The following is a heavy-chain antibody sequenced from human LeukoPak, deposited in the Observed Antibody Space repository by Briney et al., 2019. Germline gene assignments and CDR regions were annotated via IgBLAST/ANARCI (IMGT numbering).Heavy chain of an antibody. CDR2: ISGSGGST. V-gene: IGHV3-23*01. CDR3: AKASFYGSGSDFDY. Sequence: GGSLRLSCAASGFTFSSYAMSWVRQAPGKGLEWVSAISGSGGSTYYADSVKGRFTISRDNSKNTLYLQMNSLRAEDTAVCYCAKASFYGSGSDFDYWGQGTLVTVSS. D-gene: IGHD3-10*01. J-gene: IGHJ4*02. CDR1: GFTFSSYA.